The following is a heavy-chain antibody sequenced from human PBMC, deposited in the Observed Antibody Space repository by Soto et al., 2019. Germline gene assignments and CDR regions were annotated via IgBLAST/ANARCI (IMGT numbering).Heavy chain of an antibody. CDR1: GGTFSSYA. D-gene: IGHD2-2*01. J-gene: IGHJ6*02. CDR3: ARDLRRGYCSSTSCPTWNYYGMDV. CDR2: IIPIFGTA. V-gene: IGHV1-69*13. Sequence: ASVKVSCKASGGTFSSYAISWVRQAPGQGLEWMGGIIPIFGTANYAQKFQGRVTITADESTSTAYMELSSLRSEDTAVYYCARDLRRGYCSSTSCPTWNYYGMDVWG.